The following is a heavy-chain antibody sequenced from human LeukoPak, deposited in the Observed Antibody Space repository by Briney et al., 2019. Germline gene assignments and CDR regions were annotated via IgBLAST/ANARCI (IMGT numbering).Heavy chain of an antibody. CDR3: ARWGGFTFGGVIGYYYYYYMDV. J-gene: IGHJ6*03. CDR2: TSYDGSNK. Sequence: PGGSLRLSCAASGFTFSNYAMHWVRQAPGKGLQWVTVTSYDGSNKYYADSVKGRFTISRDNSKNTLYLQMNSLRAEDTAVYYCARWGGFTFGGVIGYYYYYYMDVWGKGTTVTVSS. CDR1: GFTFSNYA. V-gene: IGHV3-30*04. D-gene: IGHD3-16*02.